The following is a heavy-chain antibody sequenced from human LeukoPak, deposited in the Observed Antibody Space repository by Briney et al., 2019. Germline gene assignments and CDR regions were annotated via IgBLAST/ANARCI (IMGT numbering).Heavy chain of an antibody. V-gene: IGHV3-30*02. J-gene: IGHJ6*03. Sequence: GGSLRLSCAASGFTFGSYGMHWVRQAPGKGLDWVAFVRYDGNNPYYSASVKGRFTISRDNSKNTLYLQMNSLRAEDTAVYYCARASPLPRYCSSTSCYAYYYYYMDVWGKGTTVTISS. CDR1: GFTFGSYG. D-gene: IGHD2-2*01. CDR2: VRYDGNNP. CDR3: ARASPLPRYCSSTSCYAYYYYYMDV.